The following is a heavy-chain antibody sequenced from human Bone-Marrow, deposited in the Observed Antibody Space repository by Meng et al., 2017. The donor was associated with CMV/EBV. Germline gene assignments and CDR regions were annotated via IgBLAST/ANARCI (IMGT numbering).Heavy chain of an antibody. CDR2: IIPIFGTA. V-gene: IGHV1-69*05. J-gene: IGHJ3*02. D-gene: IGHD2-2*01. CDR1: GGTFSSYA. Sequence: SVKVSCKASGGTFSSYAISWVRQAPGQGLEWMGGIIPIFGTANYAQKFQGRVTITTDESTSTAYMELSSLRSEDTAVYYCARTQDCSSTSCYLDAFDIWGQGKMVTVSS. CDR3: ARTQDCSSTSCYLDAFDI.